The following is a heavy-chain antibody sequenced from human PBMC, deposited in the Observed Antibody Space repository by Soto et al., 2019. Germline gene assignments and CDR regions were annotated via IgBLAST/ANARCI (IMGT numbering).Heavy chain of an antibody. CDR1: GFTFSSYA. D-gene: IGHD3-3*01. CDR3: ARAPFWSGYYDY. Sequence: GSLRLSCAASGFTFSSYAMHWVRQAPGKGLEWVAVISYDGSNKYYADSVKGRFTISRDNSKNTLYLQMNSLRAEDTAVYYCARAPFWSGYYDYWGRGTLVTVSS. V-gene: IGHV3-30-3*01. CDR2: ISYDGSNK. J-gene: IGHJ4*02.